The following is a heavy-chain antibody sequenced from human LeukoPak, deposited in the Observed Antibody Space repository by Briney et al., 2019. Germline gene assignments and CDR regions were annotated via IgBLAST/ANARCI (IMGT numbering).Heavy chain of an antibody. CDR1: KFAFSSYA. J-gene: IGHJ4*02. V-gene: IGHV3-23*01. D-gene: IGHD5-12*01. CDR3: AKGPDSGLRYFDY. CDR2: TSGGGGNT. Sequence: GGSLRLSCAASKFAFSSYAMSWVRQAPGKGLEWVSATSGGGGNTYYADSVKGRFAISRDNSKNTLYLQMNSLRAEDTAVYYCAKGPDSGLRYFDYWGQGTLVTVSS.